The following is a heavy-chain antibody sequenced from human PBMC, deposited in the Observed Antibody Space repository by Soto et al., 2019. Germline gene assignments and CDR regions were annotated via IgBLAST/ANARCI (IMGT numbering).Heavy chain of an antibody. CDR1: GGSFSTYY. D-gene: IGHD3-9*01. Sequence: RSETLSLTCVVSGGSFSTYYYNWIRQSPGKGLEWIGEINHSGSNNCSPSLKSRVTMSLDTSKNQFSLKLTSVTAADTAVYYCARGGSNDWQVAFDIWGQGTMVTVSS. CDR2: INHSGSN. CDR3: ARGGSNDWQVAFDI. J-gene: IGHJ3*02. V-gene: IGHV4-34*01.